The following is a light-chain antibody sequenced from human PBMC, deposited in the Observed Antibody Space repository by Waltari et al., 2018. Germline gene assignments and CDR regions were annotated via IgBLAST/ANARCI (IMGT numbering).Light chain of an antibody. V-gene: IGKV3-15*01. J-gene: IGKJ2*02. Sequence: EIVMTQSPATLSVSPGKTATVPCRASQYVINNLAWYQHKPGQAPRLLISGVSTRASGVPARFSGSGSGTEFTLTISSLQSEDSAVYYCQQYNVWPPSTFGQGTKLEIK. CDR1: QYVINN. CDR3: QQYNVWPPST. CDR2: GVS.